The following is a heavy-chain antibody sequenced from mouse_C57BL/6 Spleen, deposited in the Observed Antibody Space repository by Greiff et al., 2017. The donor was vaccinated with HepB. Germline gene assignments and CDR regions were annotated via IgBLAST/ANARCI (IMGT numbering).Heavy chain of an antibody. D-gene: IGHD1-1*01. J-gene: IGHJ1*03. V-gene: IGHV3-6*01. Sequence: DVKLQESGPGLVKPSQSLSLTCSVTGYSITSGYYWNWIRQFPGNKLEWMGYISYDGSNNYNPSLKNRISITRDTSKNQFFLKLNSVTTEDTATYYCARMGYYGSYWYFDVWGTGTTVTVSS. CDR1: GYSITSGYY. CDR3: ARMGYYGSYWYFDV. CDR2: ISYDGSN.